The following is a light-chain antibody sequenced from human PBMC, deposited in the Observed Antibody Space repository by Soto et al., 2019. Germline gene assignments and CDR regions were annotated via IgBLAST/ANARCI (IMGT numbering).Light chain of an antibody. CDR1: QSVSSN. V-gene: IGKV3-11*01. J-gene: IGKJ4*01. Sequence: EIVMTQSPATLSVSPGERATLSCRASQSVSSNLAWYQHKPGQAPRLLISDASNRATGIPARFSGSGSETDFTLTISSLEPEDSAVYYCQQRSNWPSLTFGGGTKVDI. CDR3: QQRSNWPSLT. CDR2: DAS.